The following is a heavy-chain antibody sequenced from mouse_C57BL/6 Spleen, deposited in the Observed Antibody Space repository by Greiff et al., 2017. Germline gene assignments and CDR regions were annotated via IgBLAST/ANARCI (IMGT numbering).Heavy chain of an antibody. V-gene: IGHV1-72*01. D-gene: IGHD2-14*01. CDR3: ASNRNDYFDC. Sequence: VQLQQPGAELVKPGASVKLSCKASGYTFTSYWMHWVKQRPGRGLEWIGRLGPNSGGTKYNEKFKSKATLTVDKPTSTAYMQLSSLTSEDSAVYFCASNRNDYFDCWGQGTTLTVAS. CDR2: LGPNSGGT. CDR1: GYTFTSYW. J-gene: IGHJ2*01.